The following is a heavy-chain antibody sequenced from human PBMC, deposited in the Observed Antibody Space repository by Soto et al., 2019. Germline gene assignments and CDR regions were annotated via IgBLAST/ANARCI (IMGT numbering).Heavy chain of an antibody. J-gene: IGHJ4*02. Sequence: PGRSLKISCKGSGYSFTSYWIGWVRQMPGKGLEWMGIIYPGDSDTRYSPSFQGQVTISADKSISTAYLQWSSLKASDTAMYYCASGDILTGYYPPLFDYWGQGTLVTVSS. CDR3: ASGDILTGYYPPLFDY. D-gene: IGHD3-9*01. CDR2: IYPGDSDT. CDR1: GYSFTSYW. V-gene: IGHV5-51*03.